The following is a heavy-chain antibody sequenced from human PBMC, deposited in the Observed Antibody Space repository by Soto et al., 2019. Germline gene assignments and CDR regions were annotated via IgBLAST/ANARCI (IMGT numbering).Heavy chain of an antibody. Sequence: WTWIRQPPEKGLEWIGHIFHGGSPTYNPSLKSRVVISMDTSKNQFSLKLSSVTAADTAIYYCVRAGYNSGWYPNWGQGTLVTVSS. V-gene: IGHV4-59*13. J-gene: IGHJ4*02. CDR3: VRAGYNSGWYPN. D-gene: IGHD6-13*01. CDR2: IFHGGSP.